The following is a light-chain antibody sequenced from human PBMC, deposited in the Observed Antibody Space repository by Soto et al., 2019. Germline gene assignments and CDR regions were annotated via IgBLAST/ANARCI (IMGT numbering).Light chain of an antibody. V-gene: IGKV3-11*01. CDR3: QQYGSAPLT. CDR2: DAS. J-gene: IGKJ4*01. CDR1: QSVGSY. Sequence: EVVLTQSPATLSLSPGDGATLSCRASQSVGSYLAWYQQKPGQAPRLLIYDASNRATGVPARFSGSGSGTDFTLTIGSLEPEDFALYYCQQYGSAPLTFGGGTKVEIK.